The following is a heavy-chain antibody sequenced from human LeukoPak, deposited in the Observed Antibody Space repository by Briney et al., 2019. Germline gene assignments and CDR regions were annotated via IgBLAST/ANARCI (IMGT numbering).Heavy chain of an antibody. CDR3: ARLMTTVTTFGYYYYYMDV. D-gene: IGHD4-17*01. CDR1: GGSISSYF. V-gene: IGHV4-4*09. J-gene: IGHJ6*03. Sequence: SETLSLTCTVSGGSISSYFWSWIRQPPGKGLEWIGYIYTSGSTNYNPSLKSRVTISVDTSKNQFSLKLSSVTAADTAVYYCARLMTTVTTFGYYYYYMDVWGKGTTVTVSS. CDR2: IYTSGST.